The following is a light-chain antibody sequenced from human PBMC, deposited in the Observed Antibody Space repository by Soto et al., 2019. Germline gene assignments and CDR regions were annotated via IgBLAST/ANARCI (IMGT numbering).Light chain of an antibody. CDR2: AAS. Sequence: DIQMTQSPSSLSASVGDRVTITCRASQTIRTCLNWYQQKSGRAPKLLIYAASSLQSGVPSRFSGGGSGTDFTLTISSLQPEDFATYYCQQSHSNPYTFGQGTKLEIQ. CDR1: QTIRTC. CDR3: QQSHSNPYT. J-gene: IGKJ2*01. V-gene: IGKV1-39*01.